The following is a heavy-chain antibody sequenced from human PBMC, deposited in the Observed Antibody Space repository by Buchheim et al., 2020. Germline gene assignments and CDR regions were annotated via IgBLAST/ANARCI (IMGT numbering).Heavy chain of an antibody. Sequence: EVQLLESGGGLVQPGGSLRLSCAASGFTFSSYAMSWVRQAPGKGLEWVSAISGSGGSTYYADSVKGRFTISRDNSKNTLYLQMNSLRAEDTAVYYCAKGHQYYYGSGSFYYYYGMDVWGQGTT. CDR2: ISGSGGST. D-gene: IGHD3-10*01. V-gene: IGHV3-23*01. J-gene: IGHJ6*02. CDR1: GFTFSSYA. CDR3: AKGHQYYYGSGSFYYYYGMDV.